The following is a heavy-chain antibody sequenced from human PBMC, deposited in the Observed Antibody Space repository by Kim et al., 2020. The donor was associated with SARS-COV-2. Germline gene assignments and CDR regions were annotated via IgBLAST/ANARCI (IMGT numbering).Heavy chain of an antibody. CDR2: INPNSGGT. CDR3: ARAPGYPWYDDSSGYYVWGMDV. V-gene: IGHV1-2*04. Sequence: ASVKVSCKASGYTFTGYYMHWVRQAPGQGLEWMGWINPNSGGTNYAQKFQGWVTMTRDTSISTAYMELSRLRSDDTAVYYCARAPGYPWYDDSSGYYVWGMDVWGQGTTVTVSS. J-gene: IGHJ6*02. CDR1: GYTFTGYY. D-gene: IGHD3-22*01.